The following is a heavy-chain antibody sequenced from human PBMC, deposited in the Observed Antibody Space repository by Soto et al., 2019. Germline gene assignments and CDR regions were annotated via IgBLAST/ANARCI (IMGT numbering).Heavy chain of an antibody. CDR1: GGTFSSYA. CDR2: IIPIFGTA. J-gene: IGHJ4*02. Sequence: QVQLVQSGAEVKKPGSSVKVSCKASGGTFSSYAISWVRQAPGQGLEWTGGIIPIFGTANYAQKFQGRVTITADESTSTAYMELSSLRSEDTAVYYCARVRVRFLEWLGSEGWGQGTLVTVSS. D-gene: IGHD3-3*01. V-gene: IGHV1-69*12. CDR3: ARVRVRFLEWLGSEG.